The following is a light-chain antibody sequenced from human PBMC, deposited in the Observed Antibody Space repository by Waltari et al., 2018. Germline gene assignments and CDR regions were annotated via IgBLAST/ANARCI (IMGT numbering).Light chain of an antibody. J-gene: IGLJ1*01. V-gene: IGLV2-14*01. CDR1: SSDRGGYNY. CDR3: SSYTSSSLYV. CDR2: DVS. Sequence: QSALTQPASVSGSPGRSFTIVCTGISSDRGGYNYVTWYRQHTGKAPKLMVYDVSKRPSGVSNRFSGSKSGNTASLTISGLQAEDEADYYCSSYTSSSLYVFGTGTKVTVL.